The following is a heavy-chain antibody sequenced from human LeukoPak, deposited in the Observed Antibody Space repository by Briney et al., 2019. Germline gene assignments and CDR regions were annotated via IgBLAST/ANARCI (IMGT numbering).Heavy chain of an antibody. V-gene: IGHV3-23*01. Sequence: AGGSLRLSCVASGFIFNKHAMSWVRQAPGKGLEWVSGLSGSGSSTDYADSVKGRFTVSRDNSKNTLFLQMNSLRAEDTAIYYCAKERDYGPADYWGQGTLVIVSS. CDR2: LSGSGSST. CDR3: AKERDYGPADY. D-gene: IGHD4/OR15-4a*01. CDR1: GFIFNKHA. J-gene: IGHJ4*02.